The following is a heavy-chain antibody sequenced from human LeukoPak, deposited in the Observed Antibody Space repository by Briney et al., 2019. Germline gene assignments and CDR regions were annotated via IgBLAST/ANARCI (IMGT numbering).Heavy chain of an antibody. D-gene: IGHD2-21*02. CDR2: LGGLSESV. CDR3: AKFGGDLDFDS. Sequence: PAGGSLRLSCAASGFIFSNYAMTWVRQAPGKGLEWVSILGGLSESVYYPDSVKGRFTISRDNAKNSLYLQMNSLRAEDTALYYCAKFGGDLDFDSWGQGTLVTVSS. V-gene: IGHV3-23*01. J-gene: IGHJ4*02. CDR1: GFIFSNYA.